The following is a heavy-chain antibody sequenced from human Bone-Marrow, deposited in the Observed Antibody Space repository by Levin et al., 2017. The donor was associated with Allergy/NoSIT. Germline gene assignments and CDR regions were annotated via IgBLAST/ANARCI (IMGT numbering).Heavy chain of an antibody. D-gene: IGHD5-18*01. CDR3: ARDTAMVTDDDGMDV. V-gene: IGHV3-11*01. J-gene: IGHJ6*02. CDR2: ITTSGSTI. Sequence: GGSLRLSCAASGFTFSDYHMNWIRQAPGKGLEWVSYITTSGSTIYYADSVKGRFTISRDDAKNSLYLQMNSLRVEDTALYYCARDTAMVTDDDGMDVWGQGPTVTVSS. CDR1: GFTFSDYH.